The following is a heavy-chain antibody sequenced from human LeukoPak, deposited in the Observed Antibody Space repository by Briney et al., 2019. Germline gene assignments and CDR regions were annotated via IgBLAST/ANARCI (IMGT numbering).Heavy chain of an antibody. D-gene: IGHD3-22*01. J-gene: IGHJ4*02. CDR3: ARRFAWLLGYFDY. V-gene: IGHV4-39*01. CDR2: VFHSGST. CDR1: GDSVSSNSYY. Sequence: SETLSLTCNVSGDSVSSNSYYWGWLRQPPGKGLEWIGDVFHSGSTYYNPSLKSRVIISIDTSKSQFSLKLISVTAADTAVYYCARRFAWLLGYFDYWGPGILVTVSS.